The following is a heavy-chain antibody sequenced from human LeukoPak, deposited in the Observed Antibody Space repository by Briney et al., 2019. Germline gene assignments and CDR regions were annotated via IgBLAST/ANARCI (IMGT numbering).Heavy chain of an antibody. D-gene: IGHD6-13*01. Sequence: GGSLRLYCAASGFTFSSYSMNWVRQAPGKGLEWVSYISSSSSTIYYADSVKGRFTISRDNAKNSLYLQMNSLRAEDTAVYYCARDGDKYSSSWYASDYFDYWGQGTLVTVSS. CDR3: ARDGDKYSSSWYASDYFDY. J-gene: IGHJ4*02. CDR2: ISSSSSTI. CDR1: GFTFSSYS. V-gene: IGHV3-48*01.